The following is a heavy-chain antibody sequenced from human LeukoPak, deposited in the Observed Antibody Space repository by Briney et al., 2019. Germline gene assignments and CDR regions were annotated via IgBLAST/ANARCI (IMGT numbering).Heavy chain of an antibody. J-gene: IGHJ6*03. V-gene: IGHV3-30*04. CDR1: GFTFSSYA. CDR2: ISYDGSNK. Sequence: PGGSLRLSCAASGFTFSSYAMHWVRQAPGKGLEWVAVISYDGSNKYYADSVKGRFTISRDNSKNTLYLQMNSLRAEDTAVYYCARVDGLVSDMDVWGKGTTVTVSS. CDR3: ARVDGLVSDMDV. D-gene: IGHD3/OR15-3a*01.